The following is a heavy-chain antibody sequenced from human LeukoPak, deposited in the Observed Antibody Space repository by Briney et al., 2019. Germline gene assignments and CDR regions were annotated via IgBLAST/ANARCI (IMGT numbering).Heavy chain of an antibody. CDR2: INPNSGGT. V-gene: IGHV1-2*02. CDR3: AREHSSSSGKVFDY. J-gene: IGHJ4*02. D-gene: IGHD6-6*01. CDR1: GYTFTGYY. Sequence: ASVTVSCKASGYTFTGYYIHWVRQAPGQGLEWMGWINPNSGGTNYAQNFQGRVTMTRDTSISTAYMELSRLRSDDTAMYYCAREHSSSSGKVFDYWGQGTPVTVSS.